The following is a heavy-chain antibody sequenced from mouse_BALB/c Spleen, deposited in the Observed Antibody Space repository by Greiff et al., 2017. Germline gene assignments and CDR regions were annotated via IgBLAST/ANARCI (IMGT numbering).Heavy chain of an antibody. CDR3: ARDRDYGSRGFAY. J-gene: IGHJ3*01. V-gene: IGHV2-9*02. CDR1: GFSLTSYG. CDR2: IWAGGST. Sequence: VNVVESGPGLVAPSQSLSITCTVSGFSLTSYGVHWVRQPPGKGLEWLGVIWAGGSTNYNSALMSRLSISKDNSKSQVFLKMNSLQTDDTAMYYCARDRDYGSRGFAYWGQGTLVTVSA. D-gene: IGHD1-1*01.